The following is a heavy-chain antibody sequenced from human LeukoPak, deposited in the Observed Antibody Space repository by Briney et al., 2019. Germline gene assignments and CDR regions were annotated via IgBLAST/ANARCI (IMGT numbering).Heavy chain of an antibody. CDR1: GFTFSSYA. V-gene: IGHV3-23*01. Sequence: GGSLRLSCAASGFTFSSYAMSWVRQAPGKGLEWVSAISGSGGSTYYADSVKGRFTISRDNSKNTLYLQMNSLRAEDTAVYYCAKSERGYYYDSSGYYRTARENYWGQGTLVTVSS. J-gene: IGHJ4*02. CDR3: AKSERGYYYDSSGYYRTARENY. CDR2: ISGSGGST. D-gene: IGHD3-22*01.